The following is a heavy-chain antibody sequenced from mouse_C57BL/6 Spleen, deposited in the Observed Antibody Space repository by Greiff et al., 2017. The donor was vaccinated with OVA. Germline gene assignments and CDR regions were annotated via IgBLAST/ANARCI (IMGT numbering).Heavy chain of an antibody. CDR1: GYSITSGYY. V-gene: IGHV3-6*01. J-gene: IGHJ2*01. D-gene: IGHD2-2*01. CDR2: ISYDGSN. CDR3: ARGSMVTDFDY. Sequence: DVKLQESGPGLVKPSQSLSLTCSVTGYSITSGYYWNWIRQFPGNKLEWMGYISYDGSNNYNPSLKNRISITRDTSKNQFFLKLNSVTTEDTATYYCARGSMVTDFDYWGQGTTLTVSS.